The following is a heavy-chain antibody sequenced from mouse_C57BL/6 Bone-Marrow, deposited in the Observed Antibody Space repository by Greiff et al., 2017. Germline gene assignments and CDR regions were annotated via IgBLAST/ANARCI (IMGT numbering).Heavy chain of an antibody. D-gene: IGHD1-1*01. Sequence: EVKLMESEGGLVQPGSSMKLSCTASGFTFSDYYMAWVRQVPEKGLEWVANINYDGSSTYYLDSLKSRFIISRDNAKNILYLKMSSLKSEDTATYYCARTLITTVVAHWYFDVWGTGTTVTVSS. J-gene: IGHJ1*03. V-gene: IGHV5-16*01. CDR2: INYDGSST. CDR1: GFTFSDYY. CDR3: ARTLITTVVAHWYFDV.